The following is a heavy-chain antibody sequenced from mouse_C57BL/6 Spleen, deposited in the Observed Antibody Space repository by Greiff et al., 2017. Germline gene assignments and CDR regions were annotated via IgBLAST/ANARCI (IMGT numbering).Heavy chain of an antibody. CDR2: IIDGGSYT. CDR1: GFTFSSYA. CDR3: ASNPGRFAY. Sequence: EVKLVESGGGLVKPGGSLKLSCAASGFTFSSYAMSWVRQTPEQRLEWVATIIDGGSYTYYPDNVKGRFTISRDNAKNNLYLQMSHLKSEDTAMYYCASNPGRFAYWGQGTLVTVSA. J-gene: IGHJ3*01. V-gene: IGHV5-4*03.